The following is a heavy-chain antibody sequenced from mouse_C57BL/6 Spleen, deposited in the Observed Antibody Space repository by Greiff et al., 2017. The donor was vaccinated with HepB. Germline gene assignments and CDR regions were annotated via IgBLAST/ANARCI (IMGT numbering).Heavy chain of an antibody. D-gene: IGHD1-1*01. CDR2: IDPETGGT. Sequence: VQLQQSGAELVRPGASVTLSCKASGYTFTDYEMHWVKQTPVHGLEWIGAIDPETGGTAYNQKFKGKAILTADKSSSTAYMELRSLTSEDSAVYYYTRGTTVDYYAMDYWGQGTSVTVSS. J-gene: IGHJ4*01. CDR3: TRGTTVDYYAMDY. CDR1: GYTFTDYE. V-gene: IGHV1-15*01.